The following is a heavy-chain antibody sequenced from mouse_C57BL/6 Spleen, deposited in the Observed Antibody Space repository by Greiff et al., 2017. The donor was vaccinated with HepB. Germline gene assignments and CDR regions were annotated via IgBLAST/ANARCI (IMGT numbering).Heavy chain of an antibody. CDR2: INPNNGGT. D-gene: IGHD6-1*01. Sequence: EVQLQQSGPELVKPGASVKISCKASGYTFTDYYMNWVKQSHGKSLEWIGDINPNNGGTSYNQKFKGKATLTVDKSSSTAYMELRSLTSEDSAVYYCARSSPGSHFDVWGTGTTVTVSS. V-gene: IGHV1-26*01. J-gene: IGHJ1*03. CDR3: ARSSPGSHFDV. CDR1: GYTFTDYY.